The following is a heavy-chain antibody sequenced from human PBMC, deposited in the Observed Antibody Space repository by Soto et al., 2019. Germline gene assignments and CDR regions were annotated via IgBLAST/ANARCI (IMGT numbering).Heavy chain of an antibody. J-gene: IGHJ4*02. Sequence: SGGSLRLSCAASGFTVSSNYMSWVRQAPGKGLEWVSVIYSGGSTYYADSVKGRFTISRDNSKNTLYLQMNSLRAEDTAVYYCARVLGNDGYNYRYWGQGTLVTVSS. CDR1: GFTVSSNY. V-gene: IGHV3-53*01. CDR2: IYSGGST. D-gene: IGHD5-12*01. CDR3: ARVLGNDGYNYRY.